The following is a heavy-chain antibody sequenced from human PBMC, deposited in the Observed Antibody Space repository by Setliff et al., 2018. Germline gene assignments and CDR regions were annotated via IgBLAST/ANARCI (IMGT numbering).Heavy chain of an antibody. D-gene: IGHD1-7*01. J-gene: IGHJ4*02. CDR2: IFSNDEK. CDR1: GDSFSDYYW. V-gene: IGHV2-26*01. Sequence: PSETLSLTCAVYGDSFSDYYWSWIRQPPGKALEWLAHIFSNDEKTYTTSLKTRLTLSKDTSKNQVFLTMTNMDPVDTATYYCARSRYELPHYYFDYWGQGILVTVSS. CDR3: ARSRYELPHYYFDY.